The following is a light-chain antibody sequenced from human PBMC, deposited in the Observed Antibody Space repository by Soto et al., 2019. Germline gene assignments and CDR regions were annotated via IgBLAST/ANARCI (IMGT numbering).Light chain of an antibody. CDR3: QQCDSSPYT. V-gene: IGKV3-20*01. Sequence: EIVLTQSPGTLSLSPGERATLSCRASQSVSSTYLAGYQQKPGQAPRLLSYAASSRATGIPDRFSGSGSGTDLTLTISRLEPEDFAMYYCQQCDSSPYTFGQGTKLEIK. CDR2: AAS. J-gene: IGKJ2*01. CDR1: QSVSSTY.